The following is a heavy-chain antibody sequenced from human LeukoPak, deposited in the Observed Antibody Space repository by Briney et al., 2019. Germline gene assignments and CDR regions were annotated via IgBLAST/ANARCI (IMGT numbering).Heavy chain of an antibody. CDR2: INHSGST. J-gene: IGHJ6*03. Sequence: SETLSLTCAVYGGSFSGYYWSWIRQPPGKGLEWIGEINHSGSTNYNPSLKSRVTISVDTSKNQFSLKLSSVTAADTAVYYCARDRGYSYGSYMDVWGKGTTVTVSS. V-gene: IGHV4-34*01. CDR3: ARDRGYSYGSYMDV. CDR1: GGSFSGYY. D-gene: IGHD5-18*01.